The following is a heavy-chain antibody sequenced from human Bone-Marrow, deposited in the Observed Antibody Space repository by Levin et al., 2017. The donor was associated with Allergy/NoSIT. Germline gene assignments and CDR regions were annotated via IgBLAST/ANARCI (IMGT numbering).Heavy chain of an antibody. V-gene: IGHV3-66*01. D-gene: IGHD6-19*01. Sequence: GGSLRLSCAASGFTVSSNYMSWVRQAPGKGLEWVSVIYSGGSTYYADSVKGRFTISRDNSKNTLYLQMNSLRAEDTAVYYCAIAPSGWYGYYYMDVWGKGTTVTVSS. CDR2: IYSGGST. CDR1: GFTVSSNY. CDR3: AIAPSGWYGYYYMDV. J-gene: IGHJ6*03.